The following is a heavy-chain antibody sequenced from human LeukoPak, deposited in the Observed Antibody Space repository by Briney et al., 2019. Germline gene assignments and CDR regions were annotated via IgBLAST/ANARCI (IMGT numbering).Heavy chain of an antibody. CDR3: ARLLHDYGGYSPFDC. J-gene: IGHJ4*02. CDR1: GGSISSYY. Sequence: SETLSLTCTVSGGSISSYYWSWIRQPPGKGLEWIGYIYYSGSTNYNPSLKSRVTISVDTSKNQFSLKLSSMTAADTAVYYCARLLHDYGGYSPFDCWGQGALVTVSS. D-gene: IGHD4-23*01. V-gene: IGHV4-59*08. CDR2: IYYSGST.